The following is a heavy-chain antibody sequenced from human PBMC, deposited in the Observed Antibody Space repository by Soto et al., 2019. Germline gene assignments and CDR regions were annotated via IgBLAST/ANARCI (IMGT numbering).Heavy chain of an antibody. CDR1: GGTFSSYA. J-gene: IGHJ6*02. D-gene: IGHD5-18*01. Sequence: QVQLVQSGAEVKKPGSSVKVSCKASGGTFSSYAISWVRQAPGHGLEWMGGIIPIFGTANYAQKFQGRVTITADESTSTAYMELSSLRSEDTAVYYCARVVLPDTAMVNLYGMDVWGQGTTVTVSS. CDR2: IIPIFGTA. CDR3: ARVVLPDTAMVNLYGMDV. V-gene: IGHV1-69*01.